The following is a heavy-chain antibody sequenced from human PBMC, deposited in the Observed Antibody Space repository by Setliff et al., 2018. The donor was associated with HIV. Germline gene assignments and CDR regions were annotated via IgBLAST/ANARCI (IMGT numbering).Heavy chain of an antibody. Sequence: GASVKVSCKASGYTFTGYFIHWVRQAPGQGLEWMGWINPNSGGTNYAQKFQGRVTVTRDTSANTGYMELSSLRSDDTAVYFCARGALLAVFDFDHWGHGTLVTV. J-gene: IGHJ4*01. CDR1: GYTFTGYF. CDR3: ARGALLAVFDFDH. V-gene: IGHV1-2*02. D-gene: IGHD3-10*01. CDR2: INPNSGGT.